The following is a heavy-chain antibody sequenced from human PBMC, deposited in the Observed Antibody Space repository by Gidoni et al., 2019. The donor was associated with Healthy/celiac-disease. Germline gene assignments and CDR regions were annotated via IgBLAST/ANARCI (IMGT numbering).Heavy chain of an antibody. V-gene: IGHV2-26*01. CDR1: GFSLSNARMG. Sequence: QVTLKESGPVLVKPTETLTLTCTVSGFSLSNARMGVSWIRQPPGKALEWLAHSFSNAEKSYSTSLKSRLTISKDTSKSQVVLTMTNMDPVDTATYYCARYSSGWPYYFDYWGQGTLVTVSS. D-gene: IGHD6-19*01. CDR3: ARYSSGWPYYFDY. CDR2: SFSNAEK. J-gene: IGHJ4*02.